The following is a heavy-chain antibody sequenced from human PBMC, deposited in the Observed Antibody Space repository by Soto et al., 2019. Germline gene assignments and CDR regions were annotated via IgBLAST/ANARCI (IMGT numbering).Heavy chain of an antibody. CDR3: ARERSDTLDY. D-gene: IGHD5-18*01. J-gene: IGHJ4*02. CDR1: GFTFSNSW. Sequence: EVQLVESGGGLVQPGGSLRLSCAASGFTFSNSWMHWVRQAPGKGLVWVSSINSDGRSTNYADSVKGRLTISRDNAKNTLYLQMNSVRAEGTAVYDCARERSDTLDYWGQGTLVTVSS. CDR2: INSDGRST. V-gene: IGHV3-74*01.